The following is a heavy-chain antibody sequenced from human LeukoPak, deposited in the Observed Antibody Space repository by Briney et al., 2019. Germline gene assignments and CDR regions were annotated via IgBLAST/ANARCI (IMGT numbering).Heavy chain of an antibody. Sequence: GRSLRLSCAASGFTFSSYSMNWVRQAPGKGLEWVSFIRSSSSYIYYADSVKGRFTISRDNAKNSLYLQMNSLRAEDTAVYYCARPGIAVAGEFFDYWGQGTLVTVSS. V-gene: IGHV3-21*01. CDR1: GFTFSSYS. D-gene: IGHD6-19*01. J-gene: IGHJ4*02. CDR3: ARPGIAVAGEFFDY. CDR2: IRSSSSYI.